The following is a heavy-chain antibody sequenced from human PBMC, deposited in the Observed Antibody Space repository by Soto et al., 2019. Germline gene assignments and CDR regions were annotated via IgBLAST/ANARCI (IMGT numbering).Heavy chain of an antibody. D-gene: IGHD3-22*01. V-gene: IGHV3-23*01. J-gene: IGHJ4*02. CDR3: AKDRTSSSGYYAIFGY. Sequence: PXGSLRLSGAASGFTFSSYAMSWVRQAPGKGLEWLSAISGSGGSTYYADSVKGRLTISRDHSKTTLYLQMNSLRGEDTAVYYCAKDRTSSSGYYAIFGYWGQGTLVTVSS. CDR2: ISGSGGST. CDR1: GFTFSSYA.